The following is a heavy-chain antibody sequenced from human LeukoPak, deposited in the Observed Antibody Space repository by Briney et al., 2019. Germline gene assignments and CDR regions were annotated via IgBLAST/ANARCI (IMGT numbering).Heavy chain of an antibody. J-gene: IGHJ4*02. Sequence: SQTLSLTCTVSGGSISSGDYYWSWIRQPPGKGLEWIGYIYYSGSTYYNPSLKSRVTISVDTSKNQFSLKLSSVTAADTAAYYCARDLLNEGNHLDYWGQGTLVTVSS. D-gene: IGHD4-23*01. CDR1: GGSISSGDYY. CDR2: IYYSGST. V-gene: IGHV4-30-4*01. CDR3: ARDLLNEGNHLDY.